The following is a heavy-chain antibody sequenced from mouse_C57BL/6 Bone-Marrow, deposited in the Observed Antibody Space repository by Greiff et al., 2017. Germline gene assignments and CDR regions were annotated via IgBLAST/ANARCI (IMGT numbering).Heavy chain of an antibody. Sequence: EVKLMESGGGLVQPGGSLKLSCAASGFTFSDYGMAWVRQAPRKGPEWVAFISNLAYSIYYADTVTGRFTISRENAKNTLYLEMSSLRSEDTAMYYCARSYGYDGFAYWGQGTLVTVSA. D-gene: IGHD2-2*01. CDR2: ISNLAYSI. CDR1: GFTFSDYG. J-gene: IGHJ3*01. V-gene: IGHV5-15*01. CDR3: ARSYGYDGFAY.